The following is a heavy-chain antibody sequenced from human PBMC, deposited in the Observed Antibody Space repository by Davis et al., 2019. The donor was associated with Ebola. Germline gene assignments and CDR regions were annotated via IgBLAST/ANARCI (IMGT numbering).Heavy chain of an antibody. CDR1: GFTFSGSA. D-gene: IGHD5-24*01. J-gene: IGHJ4*02. CDR3: TCTIQMAPTDY. V-gene: IGHV3-73*01. Sequence: GGSLRLSCAASGFTFSGSAMHWVRQASGKGLEWVGRIRRKANSYATAYAASVKGRFTISRDDSKNTAYLQMNSLKTEDTAVYYCTCTIQMAPTDYWGQGTLVTVSS. CDR2: IRRKANSYAT.